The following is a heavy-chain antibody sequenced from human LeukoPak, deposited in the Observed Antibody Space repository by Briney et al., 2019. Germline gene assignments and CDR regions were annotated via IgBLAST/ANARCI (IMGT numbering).Heavy chain of an antibody. CDR2: INHSGST. CDR1: GGSFSGYY. CDR3: ARGRSSGWYLSY. Sequence: PSETLSFTCAVYGGSFSGYYGSWIRQPPGQGREWIGEINHSGSTNYNPSLKSRVTISVDTSKNQFSLKLSSVTAADTAVYYCARGRSSGWYLSYWGQGTLVTVSS. D-gene: IGHD6-19*01. J-gene: IGHJ4*02. V-gene: IGHV4-34*01.